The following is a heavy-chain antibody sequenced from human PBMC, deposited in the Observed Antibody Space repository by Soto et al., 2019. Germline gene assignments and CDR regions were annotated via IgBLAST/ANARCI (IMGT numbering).Heavy chain of an antibody. Sequence: PSETLSLTCTVSGGSISSYYWSWIRQPPGKGLEWIGYIYYSGSTNYNPSLKSRVTISVDTSKNQFSLKLSSVTAADTAVYYCARSTLIRYSGSYYFDYWGQGTLVTVSS. CDR3: ARSTLIRYSGSYYFDY. V-gene: IGHV4-59*12. J-gene: IGHJ4*02. CDR1: GGSISSYY. CDR2: IYYSGST. D-gene: IGHD1-26*01.